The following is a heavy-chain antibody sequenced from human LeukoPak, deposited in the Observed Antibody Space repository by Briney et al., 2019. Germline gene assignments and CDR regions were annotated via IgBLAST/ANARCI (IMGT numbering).Heavy chain of an antibody. D-gene: IGHD3-10*01. CDR3: ARVWWNRGHWFDS. CDR1: GDSIISGSYY. J-gene: IGHJ5*01. CDR2: IYTSGST. Sequence: PSETLSLTCTVSGDSIISGSYYWTWIRQPAGKTLEWIGRIYTSGSTNYNPSVESRATISIDTADNQFSLRLSSVTAADTAIYYCARVWWNRGHWFDSWGQGTLVTVSS. V-gene: IGHV4-61*02.